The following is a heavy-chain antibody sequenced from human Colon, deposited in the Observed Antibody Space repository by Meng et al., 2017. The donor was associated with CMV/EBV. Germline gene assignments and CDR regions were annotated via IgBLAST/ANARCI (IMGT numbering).Heavy chain of an antibody. V-gene: IGHV3-74*01. D-gene: IGHD3-9*01. CDR2: INSDGSST. CDR3: ARESDYDILTGYWYYFDY. Sequence: GESLKISCAASGFTFSSYWMHWVRQAPGKGLVWVSRINSDGSSTSYADSVKGRFTISRDHAKNTLYLQMNSLRAEDTAVYYCARESDYDILTGYWYYFDYWGQGTLVTVSS. J-gene: IGHJ4*02. CDR1: GFTFSSYW.